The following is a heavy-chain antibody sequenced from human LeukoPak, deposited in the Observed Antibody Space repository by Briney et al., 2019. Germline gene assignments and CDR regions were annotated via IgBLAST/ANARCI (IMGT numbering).Heavy chain of an antibody. D-gene: IGHD6-13*01. V-gene: IGHV5-51*01. Sequence: GESLKISCKGSGYSFTSYRIGWVRQMPGKGLEWMGIIYPGDSDTRYSPSFQGQVTISADKSISTVYLQWSSLKASDTAMYYCARQSLAAARKAPSHFDYWGQGTLVTVSS. CDR2: IYPGDSDT. J-gene: IGHJ4*02. CDR1: GYSFTSYR. CDR3: ARQSLAAARKAPSHFDY.